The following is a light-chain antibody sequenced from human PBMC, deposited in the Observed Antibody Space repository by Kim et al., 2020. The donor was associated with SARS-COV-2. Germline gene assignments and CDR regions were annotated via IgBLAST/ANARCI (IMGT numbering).Light chain of an antibody. CDR1: QDIANS. CDR2: AAS. CDR3: QKYNSAPWT. J-gene: IGKJ1*01. Sequence: ASVGDRVTITCRASQDIANSLAWYQQKPGTVPKVLIYAASTLQSGVPSRFSGSGSGTEFTLTIGSLQTEDAATYYCQKYNSAPWTFGPGTKVDIK. V-gene: IGKV1-27*01.